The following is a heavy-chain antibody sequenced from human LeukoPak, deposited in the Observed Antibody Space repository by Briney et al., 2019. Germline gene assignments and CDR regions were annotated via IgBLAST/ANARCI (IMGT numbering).Heavy chain of an antibody. CDR3: ARVSGYSYGYFYYYYYYMDV. Sequence: ASVKVSCKASGYTFTSYGISWVRQAPGQGLEWMGWISAYNGNTNYAQKLQGRVTMTTDTSTSTAYMELRSLRSDDTAVYYCARVSGYSYGYFYYYYYYMDVWGKGTTVTVSS. J-gene: IGHJ6*03. CDR2: ISAYNGNT. D-gene: IGHD5-18*01. CDR1: GYTFTSYG. V-gene: IGHV1-18*01.